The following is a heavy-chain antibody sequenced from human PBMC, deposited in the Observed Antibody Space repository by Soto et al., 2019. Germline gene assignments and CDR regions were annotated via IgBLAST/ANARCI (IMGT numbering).Heavy chain of an antibody. V-gene: IGHV3-64D*06. Sequence: GGSLRLSCSASGFTFSSYAMHWVRQAPGKGLEYLSIISSNGVNTYYADSVKDRFTISRDNSKNTLYLQMSSLRIEDTAVYYCVKGFSSRILAGANFDFWGQGTLVTVSA. J-gene: IGHJ4*02. CDR2: ISSNGVNT. CDR1: GFTFSSYA. D-gene: IGHD2-2*01. CDR3: VKGFSSRILAGANFDF.